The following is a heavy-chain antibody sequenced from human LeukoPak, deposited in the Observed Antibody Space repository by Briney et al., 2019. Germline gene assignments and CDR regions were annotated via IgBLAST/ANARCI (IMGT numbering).Heavy chain of an antibody. D-gene: IGHD2-2*01. CDR1: GYTFTSYG. Sequence: GASVKVSCKASGYTFTSYGISWVRQAPGRGLEWMGWISAYNGNTNYAQKLQGRVTMTTDTSTSTASMELRSLRSDDTAVYYCARVVVPAAQEDYFDYGGQGTLVTVSS. CDR2: ISAYNGNT. V-gene: IGHV1-18*01. CDR3: ARVVVPAAQEDYFDY. J-gene: IGHJ4*02.